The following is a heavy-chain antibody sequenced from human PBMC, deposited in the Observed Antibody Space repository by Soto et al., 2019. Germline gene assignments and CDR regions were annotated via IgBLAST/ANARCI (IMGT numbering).Heavy chain of an antibody. CDR3: ARRWVVATTRGADCFDP. J-gene: IGHJ5*02. D-gene: IGHD5-12*01. Sequence: QVQLQESGPGLVKPSETLSLSCTVSGGSMRSQYWSWIRQPPGKGLEWIGYIYYNGNTNYNPSLQSRVTISIDTFKSQFSLKLNSVTAADPAIYYCARRWVVATTRGADCFDPWGQGTLVTVSS. V-gene: IGHV4-59*11. CDR2: IYYNGNT. CDR1: GGSMRSQY.